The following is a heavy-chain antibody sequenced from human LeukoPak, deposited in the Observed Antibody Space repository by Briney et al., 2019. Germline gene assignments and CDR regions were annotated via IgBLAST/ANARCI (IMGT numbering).Heavy chain of an antibody. D-gene: IGHD3-10*01. CDR3: ASTPIWFGALYYFDY. CDR1: GGSISSYY. J-gene: IGHJ4*02. V-gene: IGHV4-59*08. CDR2: IYYSGTT. Sequence: PSETLSLTCTVSGGSISSYYWNWIRQPPGKGLEWIGYIYYSGTTNYNPSLKSRVSMSVDTSKNQFSLKLSSVTAADTAVYYCASTPIWFGALYYFDYWGQGTLVTVSS.